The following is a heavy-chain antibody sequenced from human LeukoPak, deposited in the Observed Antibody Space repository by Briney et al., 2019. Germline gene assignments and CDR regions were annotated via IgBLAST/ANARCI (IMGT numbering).Heavy chain of an antibody. J-gene: IGHJ4*02. CDR2: ISYDASNK. D-gene: IGHD1-1*01. V-gene: IGHV3-30*03. CDR3: VRERYNWKGGFDY. CDR1: GFTFNTYG. Sequence: GGSLRLSCAASGFTFNTYGMHWVRQAPGKGLEWVAVISYDASNKNYADPVKGRFTISRDYSKNTVYLQMNSLRAEDTAVYYCVRERYNWKGGFDYWGQGTLVTVSS.